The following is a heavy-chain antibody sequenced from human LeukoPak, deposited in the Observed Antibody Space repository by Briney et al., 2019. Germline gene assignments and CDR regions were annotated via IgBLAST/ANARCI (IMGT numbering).Heavy chain of an antibody. CDR2: MYPGDSDT. CDR1: GYSFTNYW. CDR3: ARSLMVRGVISHDY. D-gene: IGHD3-10*01. Sequence: GESLKISCKGSGYSFTNYWIGWVRQMPGKGLEWMGIMYPGDSDTRYSPSFQGQVTISADKSISTAYLQWSSLKAPDTAMYYCARSLMVRGVISHDYWGQGTLVTVSS. V-gene: IGHV5-51*01. J-gene: IGHJ4*02.